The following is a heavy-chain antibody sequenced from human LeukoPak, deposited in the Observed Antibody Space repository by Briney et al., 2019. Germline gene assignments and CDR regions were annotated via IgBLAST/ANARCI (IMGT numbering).Heavy chain of an antibody. CDR2: ITPILGIA. Sequence: SVKVSCKASGGTFSSYTISWVRQAPGQGLEWMGRITPILGIANYAQKFQGRVTITADKSTSTAYMELSSLRSEDTAVYFCARDLILGYWGQGTLVTVSS. D-gene: IGHD2-21*01. CDR1: GGTFSSYT. CDR3: ARDLILGY. J-gene: IGHJ4*02. V-gene: IGHV1-69*04.